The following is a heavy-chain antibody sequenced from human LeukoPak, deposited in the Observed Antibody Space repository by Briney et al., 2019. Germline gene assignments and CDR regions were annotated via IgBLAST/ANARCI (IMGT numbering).Heavy chain of an antibody. D-gene: IGHD3-22*01. CDR1: GFTFSAYN. CDR3: ARDKGIYDSSGYYYFDY. J-gene: IGHJ4*02. Sequence: GGSLRLSCAASGFTFSAYNMNWFRQAPGKGLEWVSSISSSGSYIYYADSVKGRFTISRDYAKNSLYLQMNSLRAEDTAVYYCARDKGIYDSSGYYYFDYWGQGSLVIVSS. CDR2: ISSSGSYI. V-gene: IGHV3-21*01.